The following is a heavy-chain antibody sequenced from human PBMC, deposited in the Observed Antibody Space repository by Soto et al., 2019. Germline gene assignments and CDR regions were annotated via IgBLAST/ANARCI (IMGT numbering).Heavy chain of an antibody. Sequence: SETLSLTCTVSGGSVSSGSYYWSWIRQPPGKGLEWIGYIYYSGSTNYNPSLKSRVTMSVDTSKNQFSLRLSSVTAADTAVYYCARVYDFWSGYYWFDPWGQGTLVTVS. CDR1: GGSVSSGSYY. V-gene: IGHV4-61*01. CDR3: ARVYDFWSGYYWFDP. CDR2: IYYSGST. J-gene: IGHJ5*02. D-gene: IGHD3-3*01.